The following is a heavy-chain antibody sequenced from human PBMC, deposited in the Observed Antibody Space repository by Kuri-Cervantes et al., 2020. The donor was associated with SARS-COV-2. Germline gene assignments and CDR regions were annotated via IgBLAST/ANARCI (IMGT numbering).Heavy chain of an antibody. CDR1: GASISSSTYY. CDR2: IYYSGST. J-gene: IGHJ4*02. D-gene: IGHD3-3*01. CDR3: ARHQMGSITIFGVVTQNYYSDY. V-gene: IGHV4-39*01. Sequence: SETLSLTCTVSGASISSSTYYWGWIRQPPGKGLEWIGSIYYSGSTYYNPSLKSRVTISVDTSKNQFSLKLSSVTAADTAVYYCARHQMGSITIFGVVTQNYYSDYWGQGTLVTVSS.